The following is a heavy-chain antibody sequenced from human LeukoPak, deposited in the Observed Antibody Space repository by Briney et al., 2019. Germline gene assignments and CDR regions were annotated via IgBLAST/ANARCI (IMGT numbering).Heavy chain of an antibody. V-gene: IGHV1-2*02. CDR2: INPNSGGT. D-gene: IGHD1-26*01. Sequence: ASVTVSCKASGYTFTGYYMHWVRQAPGQGLEWMGWINPNSGGTNYAQKFQGRVTMTRDTSISTAYMELSRLRSDDTAVYYCARGAPWWELPDFNYWGQGTLVTVSS. CDR3: ARGAPWWELPDFNY. CDR1: GYTFTGYY. J-gene: IGHJ4*02.